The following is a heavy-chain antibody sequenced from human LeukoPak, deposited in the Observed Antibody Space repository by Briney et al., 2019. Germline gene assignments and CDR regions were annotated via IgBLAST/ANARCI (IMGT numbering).Heavy chain of an antibody. Sequence: ASVKVSCKASGYTFTDYYIHWVRLAPGQGLEWMGWVNPHSGATNYVQHFQGRVTMTRDTSISTAFMGLSRLTSDDTAIYYCAKDCRLDRDYSTYYMDVWGKGTTVTVS. J-gene: IGHJ6*03. V-gene: IGHV1-2*02. CDR1: GYTFTDYY. CDR2: VNPHSGAT. CDR3: AKDCRLDRDYSTYYMDV. D-gene: IGHD4-17*01.